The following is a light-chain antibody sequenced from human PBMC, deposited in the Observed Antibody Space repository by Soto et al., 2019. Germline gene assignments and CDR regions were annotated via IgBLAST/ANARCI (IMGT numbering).Light chain of an antibody. CDR3: QQSSIIPLT. V-gene: IGKV1-39*01. Sequence: DIQMTQSPSTLSASVGDRVTITCRASQNISSWLAWYQQKPGKAPRLLIYAATSLQSGVPSRFSVGGSGADSTLTVSSLQPEDVATYYCQQSSIIPLTFGQGTKVGI. CDR2: AAT. J-gene: IGKJ1*01. CDR1: QNISSW.